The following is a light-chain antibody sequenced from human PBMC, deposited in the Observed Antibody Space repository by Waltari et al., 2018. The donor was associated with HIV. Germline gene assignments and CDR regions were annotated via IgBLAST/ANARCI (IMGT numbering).Light chain of an antibody. CDR2: RNN. CDR1: SSHLGNNF. Sequence: QSVLTQSPSTSASPGQRVTISCSGTSSHLGNNFVSWYPRLPGTAPKLLIFRNNQRPSGVPDRFSGSKSDTSASLVISVLRSEDEAEYFCAVWDGSLSAWLFGGGTKVAVL. V-gene: IGLV1-47*01. CDR3: AVWDGSLSAWL. J-gene: IGLJ3*02.